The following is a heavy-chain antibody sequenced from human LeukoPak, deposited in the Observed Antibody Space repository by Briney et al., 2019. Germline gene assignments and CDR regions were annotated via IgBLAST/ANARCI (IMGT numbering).Heavy chain of an antibody. V-gene: IGHV1-8*01. CDR1: GYTFTNYA. J-gene: IGHJ4*02. D-gene: IGHD5-24*01. Sequence: GASVKVSCKASGYTFTNYAINWVRQATGQGLEWMGWMNPSNGNTGFAQKFQGRLTMTRDTSITTAYMELSGLTSEDTAVYFCARGSSEEMATIAYWGQGTLITVSS. CDR2: MNPSNGNT. CDR3: ARGSSEEMATIAY.